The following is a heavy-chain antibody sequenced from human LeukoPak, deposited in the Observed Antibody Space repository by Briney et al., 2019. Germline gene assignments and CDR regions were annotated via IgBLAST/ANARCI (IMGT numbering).Heavy chain of an antibody. D-gene: IGHD6-19*01. CDR3: TKLAVASADS. V-gene: IGHV3-48*03. CDR2: IFPSGSTK. J-gene: IGHJ4*02. CDR1: GFSFSSYE. Sequence: GGSLRLSCAASGFSFSSYEMNWVRQAPGKGLECVSNIFPSGSTKYYADSVKGRFTVSRDNAKNSLYLQMNSLRAGDTGVYYCTKLAVASADSWGQGTLVTVSS.